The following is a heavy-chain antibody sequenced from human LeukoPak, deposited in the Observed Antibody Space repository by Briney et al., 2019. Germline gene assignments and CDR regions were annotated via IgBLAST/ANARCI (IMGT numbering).Heavy chain of an antibody. V-gene: IGHV3-30*04. J-gene: IGHJ5*02. CDR1: GFNFSSYA. CDR2: ISYDGGNK. Sequence: RSLRLSCAASGFNFSSYAMQWVRQAPGKGLEWVAVISYDGGNKYYADSVKGRFTISRDNSKNTLYLQMNSLRAEDTAMCYSAREMFDPWGQGTLVTVSS. CDR3: AREMFDP.